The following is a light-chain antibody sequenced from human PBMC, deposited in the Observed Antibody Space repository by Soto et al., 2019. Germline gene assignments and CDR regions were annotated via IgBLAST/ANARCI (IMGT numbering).Light chain of an antibody. CDR1: QSVSRN. Sequence: ERCTLSCRASQSVSRNLAWYQQKPGQAPRLLIYGASTRATGIPARFSGSGSGTEFTLTISSLQYEDFAVYYCQHYKTWTLAFGGGTKVDIK. V-gene: IGKV3-15*01. CDR3: QHYKTWTLA. CDR2: GAS. J-gene: IGKJ4*01.